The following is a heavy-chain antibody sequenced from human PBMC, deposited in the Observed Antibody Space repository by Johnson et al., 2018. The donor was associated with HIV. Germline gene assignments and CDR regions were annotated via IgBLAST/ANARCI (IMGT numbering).Heavy chain of an antibody. CDR1: GFTFSSYA. Sequence: VQLVESGGGLVQPGGSLRLSCAASGFTFSSYAMSWVRQAPGKGLEWVSAISGSGGSTYYADSVKGRFTISRDNYRNTLYLQLNSLRAEDTAVYYCAKDLGDAVGTTHDASDIWGQGTMVTVSS. CDR2: ISGSGGST. V-gene: IGHV3-23*04. CDR3: AKDLGDAVGTTHDASDI. J-gene: IGHJ3*02. D-gene: IGHD1-26*01.